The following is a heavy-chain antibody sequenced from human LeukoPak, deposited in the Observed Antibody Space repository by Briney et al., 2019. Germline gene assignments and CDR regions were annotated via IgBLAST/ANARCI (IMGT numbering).Heavy chain of an antibody. V-gene: IGHV1-2*02. CDR2: IYPNSGAT. Sequence: ASVKVSCKASGYTSTGYYMHWVRQAPGQGLEWMGYIYPNSGATKYAQKFQGRVTMTRDTSISTAYMGLSRLRSDDTAVYYCARDGARYDILTGYGFDYWGQGTLVTVSS. CDR3: ARDGARYDILTGYGFDY. D-gene: IGHD3-9*01. J-gene: IGHJ4*02. CDR1: GYTSTGYY.